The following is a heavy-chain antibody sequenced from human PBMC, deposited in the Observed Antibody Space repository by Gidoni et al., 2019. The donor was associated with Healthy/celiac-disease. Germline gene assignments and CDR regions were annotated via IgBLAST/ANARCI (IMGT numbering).Heavy chain of an antibody. CDR2: IYYSGST. CDR1: GGSISSGGYY. Sequence: QVQLQESGPGLVKPSQTLSLTCTVSGGSISSGGYYWSWIRQHPGKGLEWIGYIYYSGSTYYNPSLKSLVTISVDTSKNQFSLKLSSVTAADTAVYYCARAKRDSSGLKKGFDYWGQGTLVTVSS. J-gene: IGHJ4*02. V-gene: IGHV4-31*01. D-gene: IGHD3-22*01. CDR3: ARAKRDSSGLKKGFDY.